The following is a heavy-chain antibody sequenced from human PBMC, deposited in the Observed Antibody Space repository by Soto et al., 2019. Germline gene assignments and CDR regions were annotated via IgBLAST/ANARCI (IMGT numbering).Heavy chain of an antibody. V-gene: IGHV4-39*01. CDR3: ATQVVNGRYAYAIDP. D-gene: IGHD2-8*02. Sequence: SEPLSLTCTFSGGSITSSSSYWGWIRQPPGKGLEWIGSIYYSGSTYYNPSLKSRVTISVDTSKNQFSLKLSPVTAADTAVYYCATQVVNGRYAYAIDPLCQETLLTISS. J-gene: IGHJ5*02. CDR1: GGSITSSSSY. CDR2: IYYSGST.